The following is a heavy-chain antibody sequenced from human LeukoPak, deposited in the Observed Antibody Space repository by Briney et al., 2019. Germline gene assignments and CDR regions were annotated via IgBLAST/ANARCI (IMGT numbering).Heavy chain of an antibody. V-gene: IGHV4-30-4*01. CDR3: ARHPLIASRVWYFDL. CDR1: GISISNDDSY. J-gene: IGHJ2*01. Sequence: PSQTLSLTCIVSGISISNDDSYWTWIRQPPGKGPEWIGYIHSSGSTYYSPSLKSRVTVSVDTSKNQFSLKLSSVTAADTAVFYCARHPLIASRVWYFDLWGRGTLVTVSS. D-gene: IGHD2-21*01. CDR2: IHSSGST.